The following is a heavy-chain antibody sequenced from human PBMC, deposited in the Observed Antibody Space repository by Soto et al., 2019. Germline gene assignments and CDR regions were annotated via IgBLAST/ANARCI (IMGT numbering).Heavy chain of an antibody. D-gene: IGHD6-19*01. CDR1: GFSLNERAVG. Sequence: QITLEESGPTLVKPTQTLTLTCTFSGFSLNERAVGVGWIRQPPGKALEWLAFTYWDDDNHYSPSLKNRPTITKDTAQNQVVLTMTNTDPADTATYYCAHGSGWLFDYWGQGTQVTVSS. J-gene: IGHJ4*02. V-gene: IGHV2-5*02. CDR3: AHGSGWLFDY. CDR2: TYWDDDN.